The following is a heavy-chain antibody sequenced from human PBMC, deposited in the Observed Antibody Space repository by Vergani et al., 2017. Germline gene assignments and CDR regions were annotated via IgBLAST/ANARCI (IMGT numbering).Heavy chain of an antibody. V-gene: IGHV4-34*01. CDR1: GGSFSGYY. D-gene: IGHD6-6*01. CDR2: INHSGST. CDR3: ARAEQLENDY. Sequence: QVQLQQWGAGLLKPSETLSLTCAVYGGSFSGYYWSWIRQPPGKGLEWIGEINHSGSTNYNPSLKSRVTMTRNTSISTAYMELSSLRSEDTAVYYCARAEQLENDYWGQGTLVTVSS. J-gene: IGHJ4*02.